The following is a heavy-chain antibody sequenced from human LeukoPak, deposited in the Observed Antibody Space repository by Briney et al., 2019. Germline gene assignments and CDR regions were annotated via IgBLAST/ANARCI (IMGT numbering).Heavy chain of an antibody. D-gene: IGHD6-13*01. J-gene: IGHJ4*02. Sequence: SQTLSLTCAISGDSVSSNSATWNWIRQSPSRGLEWLGRTYYRSKWYNDYAVSVKSRITINPDTSKNQFSLQLSSVNPEDTAVYYCARGSSSNSWYFDYWGQGTLVTVSS. CDR3: ARGSSSNSWYFDY. V-gene: IGHV6-1*01. CDR2: TYYRSKWYN. CDR1: GDSVSSNSAT.